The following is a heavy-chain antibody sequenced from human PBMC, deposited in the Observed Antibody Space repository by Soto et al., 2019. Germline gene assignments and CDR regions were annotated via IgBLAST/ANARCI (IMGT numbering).Heavy chain of an antibody. CDR1: GASVSSGNYY. V-gene: IGHV4-61*01. CDR3: ARGSGSYVAY. Sequence: QVQLQESGPGLVKPSETLSLTCTVSGASVSSGNYYWSWIRQPPGKGLECIGYISYSGSTNYNPSLNGRFTISIDTAKNQFSLKWSSVTAAYTFVYYGARGSGSYVAYWGQVTLVTVSS. CDR2: ISYSGST. D-gene: IGHD1-26*01. J-gene: IGHJ4*02.